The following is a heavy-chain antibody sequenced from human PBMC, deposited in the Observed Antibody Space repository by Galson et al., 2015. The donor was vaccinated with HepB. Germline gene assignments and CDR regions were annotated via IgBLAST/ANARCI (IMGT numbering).Heavy chain of an antibody. J-gene: IGHJ4*02. CDR1: GYTFTNYA. Sequence: SGAEVKKPGESLKISCKASGYTFTNYAMHWVRQAPGQGLEWMGWIHAGNGNTKYSQKFQGRVTITRDTSASTAYLDLSSLRFEDTALYYCARFRSGEPSDYWGQGTLVTVS. CDR2: IHAGNGNT. CDR3: ARFRSGEPSDY. V-gene: IGHV1-3*01. D-gene: IGHD3-3*01.